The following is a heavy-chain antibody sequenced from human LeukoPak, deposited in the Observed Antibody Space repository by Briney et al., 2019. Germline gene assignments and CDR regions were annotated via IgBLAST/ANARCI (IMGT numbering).Heavy chain of an antibody. CDR3: ARGSGMDV. V-gene: IGHV4-59*01. CDR2: IHNSGTT. CDR1: GGSISSYY. J-gene: IGHJ6*02. Sequence: SETLSLTCTVSGGSISSYYWSWIRQPPGKGLEWIAYIHNSGTTNYNPTLKSRVTISIEMSKNQLSLKLSSVTAADTAVYYCARGSGMDVWGQGTTVTVSS.